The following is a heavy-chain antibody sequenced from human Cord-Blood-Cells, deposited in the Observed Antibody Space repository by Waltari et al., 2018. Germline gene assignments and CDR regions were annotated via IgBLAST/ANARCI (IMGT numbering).Heavy chain of an antibody. CDR1: GFTLSSNY. CDR3: AREGHSSGWSFDY. J-gene: IGHJ4*02. V-gene: IGHV3-53*01. CDR2: IYSGGST. Sequence: EVQLVESGGGLIQPGGSLRLSCAASGFTLSSNYMSCVRQAPGKGLEWVSVIYSGGSTYYADSVKGRFTISRDNSKNTLYLQMNSLRAEDTAVYYCAREGHSSGWSFDYWGQGTLVTVSS. D-gene: IGHD6-19*01.